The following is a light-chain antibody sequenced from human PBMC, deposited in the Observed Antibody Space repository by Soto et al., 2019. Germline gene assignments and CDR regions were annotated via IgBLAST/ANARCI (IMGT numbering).Light chain of an antibody. CDR1: SSKIGAGYD. J-gene: IGLJ2*01. Sequence: QSVLTQPPSVSGAPGQRVTISCTGSSSKIGAGYDVHWYQQLPGTAPKLLIYVNSNRPSGVPDRFSGSKSGTSASLAITGLQAEDEADYYCQSYDSSLSAVVFGGATKLTVL. CDR3: QSYDSSLSAVV. V-gene: IGLV1-40*01. CDR2: VNS.